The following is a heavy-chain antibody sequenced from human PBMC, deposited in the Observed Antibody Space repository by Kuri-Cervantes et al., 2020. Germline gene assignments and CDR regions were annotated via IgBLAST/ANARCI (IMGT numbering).Heavy chain of an antibody. CDR3: AKELLWFGEYDTYYYYGMDV. J-gene: IGHJ6*02. CDR2: ISYDGSNK. CDR1: GFTFSSYA. D-gene: IGHD3-10*01. V-gene: IGHV3-30*01. Sequence: GGSLRLSCAASGFTFSSYAMHWVRQAPGKGLEWVAVISYDGSNKYYVDSVKGRFTISRDNSKNTLYLQMNSLRAEDTAVYYCAKELLWFGEYDTYYYYGMDVWGQGTTVTVSS.